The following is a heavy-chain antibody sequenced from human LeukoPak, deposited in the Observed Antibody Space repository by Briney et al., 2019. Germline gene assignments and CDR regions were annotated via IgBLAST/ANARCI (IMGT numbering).Heavy chain of an antibody. CDR2: IYYSGST. V-gene: IGHV4-61*01. D-gene: IGHD6-19*01. Sequence: SETLSLTCTVSGGSVSSGSYYWSWIRQPPGKGLEWIGFIYYSGSTNYNPSLKSRVTISVDTSKNQFSLKLSSVTAADTAVYYCARALPGSVWRFDPWGQGTLVTVSS. CDR1: GGSVSSGSYY. J-gene: IGHJ5*02. CDR3: ARALPGSVWRFDP.